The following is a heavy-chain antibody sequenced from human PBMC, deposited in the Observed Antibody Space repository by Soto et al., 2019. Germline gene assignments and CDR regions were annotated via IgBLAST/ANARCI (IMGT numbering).Heavy chain of an antibody. J-gene: IGHJ4*02. CDR3: ARDIGSYAYGEGY. D-gene: IGHD3-10*01. Sequence: NPSETLSLTCSVSGGSINSYWWSWIRQPAGKGLEWIGRVYSSGTTDYNPSLNSRATLSVETSKNQFSLKLSSVTAADTAVYYCARDIGSYAYGEGYWGQGXQVTVYS. CDR2: VYSSGTT. CDR1: GGSINSYW. V-gene: IGHV4-4*07.